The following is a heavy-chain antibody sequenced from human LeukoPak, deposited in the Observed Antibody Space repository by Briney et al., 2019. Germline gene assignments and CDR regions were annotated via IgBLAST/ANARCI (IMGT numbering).Heavy chain of an antibody. CDR2: VYDTGRA. CDR3: VQVGNSYSIRFDF. Sequence: SETLSLTCSVSGDSISSNNYFWDWMRQPPGKGLEWIGSVYDTGRAYYNPSLKRRLALSVDTTKNHFSLRMNSVTASDTAVYYCVQVGNSYSIRFDFWGQGIRVTVSS. CDR1: GDSISSNNYF. J-gene: IGHJ4*02. V-gene: IGHV4-39*02. D-gene: IGHD4-11*01.